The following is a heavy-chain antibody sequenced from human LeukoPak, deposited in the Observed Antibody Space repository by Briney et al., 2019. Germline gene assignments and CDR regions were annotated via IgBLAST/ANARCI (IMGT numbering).Heavy chain of an antibody. CDR1: GGSFSGYY. Sequence: SETLSLTCAVYGGSFSGYYWSWIRQPPGKGLEWIGEINHSGSTNYNPSLKSRVTISVDTSKNQFSLKLSSVTAADTAVYYCARARWLQRQYFDYWGQGTLVTVSS. J-gene: IGHJ4*02. V-gene: IGHV4-34*01. CDR2: INHSGST. CDR3: ARARWLQRQYFDY. D-gene: IGHD5-24*01.